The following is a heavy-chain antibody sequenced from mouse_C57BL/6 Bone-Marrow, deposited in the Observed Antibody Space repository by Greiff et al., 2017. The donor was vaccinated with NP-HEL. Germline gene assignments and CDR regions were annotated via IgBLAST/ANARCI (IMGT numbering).Heavy chain of an antibody. CDR2: ISDGGSYT. Sequence: DVMLVESGGGLVKPGGSLKLSCAASGFTFSSYAMSWVRQTPEKRLEWVATISDGGSYTYYPDNVKGRFTISRDNAKNNLYLQMSHLKSEDTAMYYCARESTTVVAPFAYGGQGTLVTVSA. J-gene: IGHJ3*01. D-gene: IGHD1-1*01. V-gene: IGHV5-4*01. CDR3: ARESTTVVAPFAY. CDR1: GFTFSSYA.